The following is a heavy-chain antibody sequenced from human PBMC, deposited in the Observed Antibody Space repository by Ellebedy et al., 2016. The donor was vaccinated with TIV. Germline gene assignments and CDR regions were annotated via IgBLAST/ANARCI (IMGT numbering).Heavy chain of an antibody. V-gene: IGHV3-23*01. CDR2: ISGSGGST. Sequence: GGSLRLXCAASGFTFSSYAMSWVRQAPGKGLEWVSAISGSGGSTYYADSVKGRFTISRDNSKNTLYLQMNSLRAEDTAVYYCAKDRTMIVVVISFDYWGQGTLVTVSS. CDR3: AKDRTMIVVVISFDY. CDR1: GFTFSSYA. D-gene: IGHD3-22*01. J-gene: IGHJ4*02.